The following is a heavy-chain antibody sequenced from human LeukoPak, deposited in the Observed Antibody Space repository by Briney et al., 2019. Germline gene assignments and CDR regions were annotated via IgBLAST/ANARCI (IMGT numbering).Heavy chain of an antibody. J-gene: IGHJ6*02. CDR1: GYTFTGYY. CDR3: ARPGYSSGWADPYYGMDV. D-gene: IGHD6-19*01. CDR2: INPNSGGT. Sequence: GASVKVSCKASGYTFTGYYMHWVRQAPGQGLEWMGWINPNSGGTNYAQKFQGRATMTRDTSISTAYMELSRLRSDDTAVYYCARPGYSSGWADPYYGMDVWGQGTTVTVSS. V-gene: IGHV1-2*02.